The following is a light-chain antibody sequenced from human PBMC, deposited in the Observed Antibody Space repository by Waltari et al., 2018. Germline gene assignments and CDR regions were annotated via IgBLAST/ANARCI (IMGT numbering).Light chain of an antibody. CDR1: DSDLGSYNY. CDR2: DFS. J-gene: IGLJ2*01. CDR3: TSYTTTRLT. V-gene: IGLV2-14*01. Sequence: QSAPTQPASVSGSPGQSITISCIGIDSDLGSYNYVSWYRQTPGKAPEVIIYDFSSRPPGVSSRFPGSKSGNTASLTISGLQAEDEGHYYCTSYTTTRLTFGGGTKLTV.